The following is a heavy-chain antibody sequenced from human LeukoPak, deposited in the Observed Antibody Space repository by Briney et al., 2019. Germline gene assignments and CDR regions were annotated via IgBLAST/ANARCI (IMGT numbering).Heavy chain of an antibody. CDR3: ARDLAQGTGLLAMIVVAAPSPMGFDP. CDR2: ISSSSSSYI. J-gene: IGHJ5*02. D-gene: IGHD3-22*01. Sequence: PGGSLRLSCAASGFTFSSYSMNWVRQAPGKGLEWVSSISSSSSSYIYYADSVKGRFTISRDNAKNSLYLQMNSLRAEDTAVYYCARDLAQGTGLLAMIVVAAPSPMGFDPWGQGTLVTVSS. V-gene: IGHV3-21*01. CDR1: GFTFSSYS.